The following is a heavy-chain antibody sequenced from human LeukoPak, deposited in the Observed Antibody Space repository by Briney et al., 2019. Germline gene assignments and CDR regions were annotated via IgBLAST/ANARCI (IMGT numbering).Heavy chain of an antibody. CDR1: GYTFTGYY. V-gene: IGHV1-2*02. Sequence: ASVKVSCKASGYTFTGYYMHWVRQAPGQGLEWMGWINPNSGGTNYAQKFQGRVTMTRDTSISTAYMELSRLRSDDTAVYYCASLRGYSGYDWYYFDYWGQGTLVTVSS. D-gene: IGHD5-12*01. CDR2: INPNSGGT. CDR3: ASLRGYSGYDWYYFDY. J-gene: IGHJ4*02.